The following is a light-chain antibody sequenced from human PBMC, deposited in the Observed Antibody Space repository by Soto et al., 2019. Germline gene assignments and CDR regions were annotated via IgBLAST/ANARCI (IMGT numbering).Light chain of an antibody. V-gene: IGKV3-20*01. CDR3: QQYVGSPPKYT. CDR1: QSVSSSS. CDR2: AAS. Sequence: EIVLTQSPGTLSLSPGERATLSCRASQSVSSSSLAWYQQKPGQAPRLLMYAASSRASGIPGRFSGSGSGTDFTLTISRLEPEDFAVYYCQQYVGSPPKYTFGQGTKLEI. J-gene: IGKJ2*01.